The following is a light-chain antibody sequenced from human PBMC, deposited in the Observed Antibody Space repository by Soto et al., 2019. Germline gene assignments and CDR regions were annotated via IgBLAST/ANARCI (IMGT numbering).Light chain of an antibody. Sequence: EIVLTQSPATLSLSPGERATLSCRALQSVSSYLAWYQQKPGQAHRLLIYDASNRATCIPARFSGSGSWTDFTLTISILEPEDFAAYYCQQRSNWPLTFGPGTNVDIK. V-gene: IGKV3-11*01. CDR1: QSVSSY. CDR3: QQRSNWPLT. CDR2: DAS. J-gene: IGKJ3*01.